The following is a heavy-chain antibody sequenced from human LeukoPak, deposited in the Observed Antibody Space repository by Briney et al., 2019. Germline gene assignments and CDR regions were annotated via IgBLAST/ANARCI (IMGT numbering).Heavy chain of an antibody. D-gene: IGHD5-18*01. V-gene: IGHV3-30*02. CDR3: AKDSEPSTWIQLWFDY. CDR1: GFTFSSYG. Sequence: RSGGSLRLSCAASGFTFSSYGMHWVRQAPGKGLEWVAFIRHDGSNKYYADSVKGRFTISRDNSKNTLYLQMNSLRAEDTAVYYCAKDSEPSTWIQLWFDYWGQGTLVTVSS. J-gene: IGHJ4*02. CDR2: IRHDGSNK.